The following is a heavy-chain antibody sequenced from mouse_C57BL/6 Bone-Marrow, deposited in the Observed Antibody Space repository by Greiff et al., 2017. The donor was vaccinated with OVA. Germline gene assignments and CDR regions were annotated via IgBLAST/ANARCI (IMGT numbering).Heavy chain of an antibody. CDR1: GFTFSNYW. V-gene: IGHV6-3*01. D-gene: IGHD2-3*01. CDR3: TGGGYSDY. J-gene: IGHJ2*01. Sequence: EVKLVESGGGLVQPGGSMKLSCVASGFTFSNYWMNWVRQSPEKGLEWVAQIRLKSDNYATHYAESVKGRFTISRDDSKSSVYLQMNNLRAEDTGIYYCTGGGYSDYWGQGTTLTVSS. CDR2: IRLKSDNYAT.